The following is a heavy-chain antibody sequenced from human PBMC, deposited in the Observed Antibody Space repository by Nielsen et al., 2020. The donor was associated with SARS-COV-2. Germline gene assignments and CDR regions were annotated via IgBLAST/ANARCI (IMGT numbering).Heavy chain of an antibody. CDR2: VYYNGDT. V-gene: IGHV4-59*01. CDR3: ARGFDY. Sequence: SETLSLTCTVSGDSISTFYWTWIRQPPGKGLEWIGHVYYNGDTNYNPSLKSRVTISVDTSKNQFSLKLSSVTAADTAVYYCARGFDYWGQGTLVTVSS. J-gene: IGHJ4*02. CDR1: GDSISTFY.